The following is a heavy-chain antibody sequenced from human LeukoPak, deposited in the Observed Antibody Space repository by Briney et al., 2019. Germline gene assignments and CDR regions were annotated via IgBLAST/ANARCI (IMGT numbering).Heavy chain of an antibody. J-gene: IGHJ5*02. CDR1: GGSFSGYY. Sequence: SETLSLTCAVYGGSFSGYYWSWIRQPPGKGLEWLGEINHSGSTNYNPSLKSRVTISVDTSKNQFSLKLSSVTAADTAVYYCARAVVVPAAMRLSWFDPWGQGTLVTVSS. D-gene: IGHD2-2*01. CDR3: ARAVVVPAAMRLSWFDP. V-gene: IGHV4-34*01. CDR2: INHSGST.